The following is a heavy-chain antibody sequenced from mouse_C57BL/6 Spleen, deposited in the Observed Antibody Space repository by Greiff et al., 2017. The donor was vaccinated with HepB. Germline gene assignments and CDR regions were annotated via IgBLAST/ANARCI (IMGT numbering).Heavy chain of an antibody. Sequence: VQLQQPGAELVKPGASVKLSCKASGYTFTSYWMHWVKQRPGQGLEWIGMIHPNSGSTNYNEKFKSKATLTVDKSSSTAYMQLSSLTSEDSAVYYCARGYYYGSRFDYWGQGTTLTVSS. V-gene: IGHV1-64*01. CDR1: GYTFTSYW. J-gene: IGHJ2*01. CDR2: IHPNSGST. D-gene: IGHD1-1*01. CDR3: ARGYYYGSRFDY.